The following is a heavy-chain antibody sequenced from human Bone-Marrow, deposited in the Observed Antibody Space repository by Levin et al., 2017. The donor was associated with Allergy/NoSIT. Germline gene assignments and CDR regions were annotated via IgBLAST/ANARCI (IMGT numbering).Heavy chain of an antibody. CDR2: IKQDGSEK. Sequence: GGSLRLCCAASGFTFNSYWINWVRQAPGKGLEWVANIKQDGSEKYYVDSVKGRFTISRDNAKNSLYLQMNSLRAEDTAVYYCAAERVDCSSTSCHSDGMDVWGQGTTVTVSS. CDR1: GFTFNSYW. D-gene: IGHD2-2*01. V-gene: IGHV3-7*01. J-gene: IGHJ6*02. CDR3: AAERVDCSSTSCHSDGMDV.